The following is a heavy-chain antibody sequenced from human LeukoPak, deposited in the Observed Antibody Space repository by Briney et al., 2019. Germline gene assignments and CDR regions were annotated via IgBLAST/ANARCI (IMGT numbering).Heavy chain of an antibody. D-gene: IGHD3-3*01. CDR1: GYNFAGYY. CDR3: ARGDIWSGYPAHFDY. V-gene: IGHV1-2*04. CDR2: INPNSGGT. J-gene: IGHJ4*02. Sequence: GASVKVSCKASGYNFAGYYMHWVRQAPGQGLEWMGWINPNSGGTNYAQKFQGWVTMTRDTSISTAYMELSRLRSDDTAVYYCARGDIWSGYPAHFDYWGQGTLVTVSS.